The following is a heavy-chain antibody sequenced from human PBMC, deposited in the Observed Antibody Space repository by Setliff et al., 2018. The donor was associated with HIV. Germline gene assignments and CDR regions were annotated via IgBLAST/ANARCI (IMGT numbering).Heavy chain of an antibody. Sequence: GESLKISCAAFGFTFSNYWMTWVRQAPGRGLEWVANIKQDGSDKYYVDSVKGRFTISRDNAKNSLYLQMNSLRAEDTAVYYCARVGGSSGSFGFYYYYYYMDVWGEGTTVTVSS. CDR1: GFTFSNYW. D-gene: IGHD2-15*01. J-gene: IGHJ6*03. CDR3: ARVGGSSGSFGFYYYYYYMDV. V-gene: IGHV3-7*03. CDR2: IKQDGSDK.